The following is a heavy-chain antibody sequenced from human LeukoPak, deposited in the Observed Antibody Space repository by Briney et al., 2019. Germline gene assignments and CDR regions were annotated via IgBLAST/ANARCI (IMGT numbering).Heavy chain of an antibody. J-gene: IGHJ6*02. CDR2: VNPNSGNT. Sequence: GASVKVSCKASVYTFTSYDINWVRQATGQGLEWMGWVNPNSGNTGYAQKFQGRVTMTRNTSISTAYMELSSLRSEDTAVYYCARADSSSSRWVYYYYGMDVWGQGTTVTVSS. CDR1: VYTFTSYD. D-gene: IGHD6-6*01. CDR3: ARADSSSSRWVYYYYGMDV. V-gene: IGHV1-8*01.